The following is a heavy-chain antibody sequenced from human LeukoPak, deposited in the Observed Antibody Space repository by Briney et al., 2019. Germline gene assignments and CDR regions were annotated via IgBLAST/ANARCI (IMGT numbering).Heavy chain of an antibody. CDR2: IIPIFGTA. V-gene: IGHV1-69*05. Sequence: SVKVSCKASGGAFSSYAISWVRQAPGQGLEWMGGIIPIFGTANYAQKFQGRVTITTDESTSTAYMELSSLRSGDTAVYYCASHEGRYGGNSYWGQGTLVTVSS. CDR1: GGAFSSYA. CDR3: ASHEGRYGGNSY. J-gene: IGHJ4*02. D-gene: IGHD4-23*01.